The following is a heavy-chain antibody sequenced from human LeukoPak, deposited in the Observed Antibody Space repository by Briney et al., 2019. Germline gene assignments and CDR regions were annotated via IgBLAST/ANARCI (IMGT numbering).Heavy chain of an antibody. D-gene: IGHD4-17*01. CDR1: GGSISSTDYY. V-gene: IGHV4-30-4*01. Sequence: SETLSLTCSVSGGSISSTDYYWSWIRQPPGKGLEWIGYIYYSGSTYNPSLKSRVTISVDTSKNQFSLKLSSVTAADTAIYYCARGMTTVTTEGFGIGYWGQGTLVTVSS. CDR2: IYYSGST. J-gene: IGHJ4*02. CDR3: ARGMTTVTTEGFGIGY.